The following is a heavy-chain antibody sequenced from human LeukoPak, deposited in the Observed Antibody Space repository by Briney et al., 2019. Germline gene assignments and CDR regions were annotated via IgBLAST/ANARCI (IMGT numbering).Heavy chain of an antibody. V-gene: IGHV3-30*04. CDR1: GFTFSTYA. D-gene: IGHD4-17*01. CDR2: VSFDGSNK. J-gene: IGHJ2*01. Sequence: AGRSLRLSCAASGFTFSTYAMHWVRQAPGKGLEWLAVVSFDGSNKYYADSVKGRFTISRDNSKNTLYLQMNSLRAEDTAVYYCAKDASPTVTTAYWYFDLWGRGTLVTVSS. CDR3: AKDASPTVTTAYWYFDL.